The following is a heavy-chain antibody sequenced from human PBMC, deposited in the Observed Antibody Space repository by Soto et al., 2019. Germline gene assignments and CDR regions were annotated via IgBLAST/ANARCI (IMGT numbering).Heavy chain of an antibody. CDR3: AHTMVGGNSLDY. Sequence: SGPTLVNPTQTLTLTCTFSGFSLSTSGVGVGWIRQPPGKALEWLALVYWDDDKRCSPSLKSRLTITKDTSKNQVVLTMTNMDPVDTATYYCAHTMVGGNSLDYWGQGTLVTVSS. V-gene: IGHV2-5*02. J-gene: IGHJ4*02. CDR2: VYWDDDK. D-gene: IGHD2-15*01. CDR1: GFSLSTSGVG.